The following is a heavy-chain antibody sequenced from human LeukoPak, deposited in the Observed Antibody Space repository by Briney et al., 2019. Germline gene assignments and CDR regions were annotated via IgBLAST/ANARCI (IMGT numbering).Heavy chain of an antibody. J-gene: IGHJ1*01. V-gene: IGHV4-59*12. D-gene: IGHD5-18*01. Sequence: NPSETLSLTCTVSGGSISSYYWSWIRQPPGKGLEWIGYIYYSGSTNYNPSLKSRVTISVDTSKNQFSLKLSSVTAADTAVYYCARVTAMDAPEYFQHWGQGTLVTVSS. CDR3: ARVTAMDAPEYFQH. CDR1: GGSISSYY. CDR2: IYYSGST.